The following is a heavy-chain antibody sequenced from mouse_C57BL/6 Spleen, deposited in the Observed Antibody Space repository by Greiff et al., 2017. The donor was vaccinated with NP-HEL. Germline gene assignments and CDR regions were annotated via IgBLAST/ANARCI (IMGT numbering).Heavy chain of an antibody. Sequence: VQLQQPGAELVKPGASVKLSCKASGYTFTSYWMHWVKQRPGQGLEWIGMIHPNSGSTNYNEKFKSKATLTVDKSSSTAYMQLSSLTSEDSAVYSCASTAAQSHYYAMDYWGQGTSVTVSS. J-gene: IGHJ4*01. CDR3: ASTAAQSHYYAMDY. V-gene: IGHV1-64*01. CDR1: GYTFTSYW. CDR2: IHPNSGST. D-gene: IGHD3-2*02.